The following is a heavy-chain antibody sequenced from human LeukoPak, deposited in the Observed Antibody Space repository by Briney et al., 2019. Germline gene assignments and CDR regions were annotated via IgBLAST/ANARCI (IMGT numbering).Heavy chain of an antibody. Sequence: GASVTVSCKASGYTFTSYGITWVRQAPGQGLEWMGWISAYNGNTNYAQKLQGRVTMTTDTSTSTTYMELRSLRSDDTAVYYCARAAGFDWFSDFDYWGQGTLVTVSS. CDR1: GYTFTSYG. D-gene: IGHD3-9*01. J-gene: IGHJ4*02. CDR2: ISAYNGNT. CDR3: ARAAGFDWFSDFDY. V-gene: IGHV1-18*01.